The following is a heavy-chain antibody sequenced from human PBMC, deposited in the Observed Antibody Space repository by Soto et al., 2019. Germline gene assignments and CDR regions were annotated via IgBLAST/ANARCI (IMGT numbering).Heavy chain of an antibody. CDR1: AFTFSSYA. V-gene: IGHV3-33*01. Sequence: QVQLVESGGDVVQPGRSLTLSCSASAFTFSSYAMHWVRQAPGKGLEWVAVIWFDESNKYYTDSVKGRFAISRDNSKNTLYLKMNSLRAEDTAVYYCARSYFENDAFDVWGQGTLVTVSS. CDR3: ARSYFENDAFDV. CDR2: IWFDESNK. J-gene: IGHJ3*01. D-gene: IGHD2-8*01.